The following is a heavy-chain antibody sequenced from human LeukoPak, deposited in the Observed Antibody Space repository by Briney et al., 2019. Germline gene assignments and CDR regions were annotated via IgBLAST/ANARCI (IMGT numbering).Heavy chain of an antibody. V-gene: IGHV4-34*01. J-gene: IGHJ4*02. Sequence: SETLSLTCAVYGGSFSGYYWSWIRQPPGKGLEWIGEINHSGSTNYNPSLKSRVTISVDTSKNQFSLKLSSVTAADTAVYYWARSRGGSGSYHSSWGQGTLVTVSS. CDR2: INHSGST. CDR1: GGSFSGYY. D-gene: IGHD3-10*01. CDR3: ARSRGGSGSYHSS.